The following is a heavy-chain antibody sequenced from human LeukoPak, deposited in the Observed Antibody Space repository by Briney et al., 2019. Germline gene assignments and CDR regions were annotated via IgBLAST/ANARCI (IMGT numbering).Heavy chain of an antibody. D-gene: IGHD3-10*01. CDR2: ISWNSGSI. CDR1: GFTFDDYA. J-gene: IGHJ4*02. Sequence: PGGSLRLSCAASGFTFDDYAMHWVRQAPGKGLEWVSGISWNSGSIGYADSVKGRFTISRDSAKNSLYLQMNSLRAEDTALYYCAKDMQYGSMSGDFDYWGQGTLVTVSS. CDR3: AKDMQYGSMSGDFDY. V-gene: IGHV3-9*01.